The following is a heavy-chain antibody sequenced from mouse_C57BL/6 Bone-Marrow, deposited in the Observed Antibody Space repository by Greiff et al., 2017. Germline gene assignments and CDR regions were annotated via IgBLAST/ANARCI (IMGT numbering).Heavy chain of an antibody. J-gene: IGHJ4*01. Sequence: VQLQQSGAELVRPGTSVKVSCKASGYAFTNYLIAWVKQRPGQGLEWIGVINTGSGGTNYNEKFKGKATLTADKSYSTAYMQLSILTSEDSAVYFCSRRYLPLYYAMDYWGQGTSVTVSS. V-gene: IGHV1-54*01. CDR3: SRRYLPLYYAMDY. D-gene: IGHD5-1*01. CDR2: INTGSGGT. CDR1: GYAFTNYL.